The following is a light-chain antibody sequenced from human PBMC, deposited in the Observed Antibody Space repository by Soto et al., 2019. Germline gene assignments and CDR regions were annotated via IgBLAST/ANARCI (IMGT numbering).Light chain of an antibody. CDR2: GAS. V-gene: IGKV1-39*01. J-gene: IGKJ4*01. CDR3: QQSYSTLVLT. CDR1: LGVDSD. Sequence: IQMTQSPSSLSASVGDSVTITCRASLGVDSDLSWYQQRPGKAPKLLIYGASNLHSGVPSRFSGRGSGTLFTLTISSLQPEDVATYYCQQSYSTLVLTFGGGTKVELK.